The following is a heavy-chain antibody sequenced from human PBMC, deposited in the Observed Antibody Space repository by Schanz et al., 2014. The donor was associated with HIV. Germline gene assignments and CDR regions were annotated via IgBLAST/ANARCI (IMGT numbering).Heavy chain of an antibody. Sequence: QVQLVQSGAEGRKPGASVKVSCKASGYTFIDYFIHWVRQAPGQGLEWMGIINPSGGSTTYAQKFQGRVTMTRDTSTSTAYMELSSLTSDDTAVYYCTRGARDCSNGVCGGTYFDYWGQGTLVTVSS. V-gene: IGHV1-46*01. CDR3: TRGARDCSNGVCGGTYFDY. D-gene: IGHD2-8*01. CDR2: INPSGGST. CDR1: GYTFIDYF. J-gene: IGHJ4*02.